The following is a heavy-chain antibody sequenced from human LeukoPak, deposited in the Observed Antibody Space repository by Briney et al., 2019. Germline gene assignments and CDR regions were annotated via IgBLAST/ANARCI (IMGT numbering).Heavy chain of an antibody. J-gene: IGHJ4*02. V-gene: IGHV4-4*07. CDR2: IYTSGST. CDR3: ARKGVDSRYDSTGFFDF. D-gene: IGHD3-22*01. CDR1: GGSISSYY. Sequence: SETLSLTCTVSGGSISSYYWSWIRKPAGKGLEWIGRIYTSGSTNYNPSLKSRVTMSVDTSKNQFSLKLSSVNAVDTAVYYCARKGVDSRYDSTGFFDFWGQGFLVTVSS.